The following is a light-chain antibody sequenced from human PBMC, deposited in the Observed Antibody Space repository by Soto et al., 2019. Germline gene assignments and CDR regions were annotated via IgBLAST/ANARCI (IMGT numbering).Light chain of an antibody. V-gene: IGLV2-14*01. CDR3: SSYTSSNTLV. CDR1: SSDVGAYNY. CDR2: EVS. Sequence: QSALTQPASVSGSPGQSITISCTGTSSDVGAYNYVSWYQQHPGKAPKLMIFEVSDRPSGVSNRFSDSKSGNTASLTISGFQAVEECYYYCSSYTSSNTLVFGGGTKLTVL. J-gene: IGLJ2*01.